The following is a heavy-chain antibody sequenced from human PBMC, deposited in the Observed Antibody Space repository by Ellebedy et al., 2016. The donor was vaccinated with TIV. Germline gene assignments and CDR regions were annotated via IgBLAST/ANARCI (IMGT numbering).Heavy chain of an antibody. V-gene: IGHV3-23*01. CDR3: AKAKGYSSSSGNYGMDV. Sequence: GESLKISCAASEFTFRGYAMNWVRQSPGKGLEWVSGISGNGGSTYHADSVQGRFTISRDNSKNTLYLQMSGLRADDTAVYYCAKAKGYSSSSGNYGMDVWGQGTTVTVSS. J-gene: IGHJ6*01. D-gene: IGHD6-6*01. CDR2: ISGNGGST. CDR1: EFTFRGYA.